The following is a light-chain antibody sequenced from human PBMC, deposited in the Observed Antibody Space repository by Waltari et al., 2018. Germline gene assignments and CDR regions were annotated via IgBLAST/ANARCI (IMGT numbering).Light chain of an antibody. J-gene: IGKJ3*01. CDR2: AAS. Sequence: DIQMTQSPSSVSASVGDRVSITCRSSQVLKSWLAWYQQKPGKAPKRLISAASRLQSGVPPRFSGAGSGRDFTLTISSLQPEDFATYYCQQADSFPFTFGPGTKVDIK. CDR3: QQADSFPFT. V-gene: IGKV1D-12*01. CDR1: QVLKSW.